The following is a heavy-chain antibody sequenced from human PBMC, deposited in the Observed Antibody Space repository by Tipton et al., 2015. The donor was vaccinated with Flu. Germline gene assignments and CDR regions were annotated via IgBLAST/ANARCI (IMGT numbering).Heavy chain of an antibody. Sequence: SLRLSCAASGFTFSNYAMGWVRQAPGKGLEWVSAISSGGGGTYYADSVKGRFTISRDKSKDTLYLEMHSMRVEDTAAYYCAKELPPTATVRGGFDLGGRGTLVTVSS. D-gene: IGHD2-21*02. CDR2: ISSGGGGT. J-gene: IGHJ2*01. CDR3: AKELPPTATVRGGFDL. V-gene: IGHV3-23*01. CDR1: GFTFSNYA.